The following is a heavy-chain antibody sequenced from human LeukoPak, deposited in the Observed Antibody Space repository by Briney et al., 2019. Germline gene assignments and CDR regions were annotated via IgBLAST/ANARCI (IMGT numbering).Heavy chain of an antibody. Sequence: GGSLRLSRAASGFTFSTYSMTWVRQPPGKGLEWVSYISSSSSTIYYADSVKGRFTISRDNAKNSLYLQMNSLRAEDTAMYYCARDRGSDDFDYWGQGTLVTVSS. CDR3: ARDRGSDDFDY. CDR1: GFTFSTYS. V-gene: IGHV3-48*01. D-gene: IGHD3-16*01. J-gene: IGHJ4*02. CDR2: ISSSSSTI.